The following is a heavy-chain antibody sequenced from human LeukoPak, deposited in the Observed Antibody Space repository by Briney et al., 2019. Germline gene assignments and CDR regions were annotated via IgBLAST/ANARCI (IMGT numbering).Heavy chain of an antibody. CDR1: KFTFGSFW. Sequence: PGGSLRLSCAASKFTFGSFWMNWVRLVQGKGLLWVSRINPDGSDTEYADSVKGRFTVSRDNARNTLYLEMRSLSVQDSGLYYCARVRNGYSSGLDVWGPGTWVTVSS. CDR2: INPDGSDT. J-gene: IGHJ6*02. CDR3: ARVRNGYSSGLDV. V-gene: IGHV3-74*01. D-gene: IGHD2-15*01.